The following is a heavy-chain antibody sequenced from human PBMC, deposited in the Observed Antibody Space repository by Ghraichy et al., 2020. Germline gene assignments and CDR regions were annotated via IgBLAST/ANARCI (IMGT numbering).Heavy chain of an antibody. J-gene: IGHJ4*02. D-gene: IGHD6-19*01. CDR1: GGSISNNY. CDR2: IYYSGTT. V-gene: IGHV4-59*01. Sequence: SETLSLTCTVSGGSISNNYWSWIRQPPGKGLEWIGYIYYSGTTHYNPSLKSRVTISVDTSKNQFSLKLSSVTAADTAVYYCARGGWSLDYWGQGTRVTVSS. CDR3: ARGGWSLDY.